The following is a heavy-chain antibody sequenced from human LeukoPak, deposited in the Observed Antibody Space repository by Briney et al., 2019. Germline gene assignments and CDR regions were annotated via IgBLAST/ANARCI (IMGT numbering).Heavy chain of an antibody. CDR3: ARDLYSSSWYNYGMDV. CDR1: GITFSNYE. J-gene: IGHJ6*02. Sequence: GGSLRLSCAASGITFSNYEMNWVRQAPGKGLEWVSYISKSSTTKFYADSVKGRFTISRDNSKNTLYLQMNSLRAEDTAVYYCARDLYSSSWYNYGMDVWGQGTTVTVSS. CDR2: ISKSSTTK. D-gene: IGHD6-13*01. V-gene: IGHV3-48*01.